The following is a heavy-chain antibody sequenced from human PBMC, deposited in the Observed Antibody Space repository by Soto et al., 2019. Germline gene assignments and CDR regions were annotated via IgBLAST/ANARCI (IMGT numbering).Heavy chain of an antibody. D-gene: IGHD4-17*01. J-gene: IGHJ5*02. Sequence: GGSLRLSCAASGFTFSDYYMSWIRQAPGKGLEWVSYISSSGSTIYYADSVKGRFTISRDNAKNSLYLQMNSLRAEDTAVYYCARDPTTTTTVTTSWFDPWGQGTLVTVSS. CDR2: ISSSGSTI. CDR1: GFTFSDYY. CDR3: ARDPTTTTTVTTSWFDP. V-gene: IGHV3-11*01.